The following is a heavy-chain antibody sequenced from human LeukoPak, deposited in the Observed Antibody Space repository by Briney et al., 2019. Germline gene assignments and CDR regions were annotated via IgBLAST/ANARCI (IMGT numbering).Heavy chain of an antibody. D-gene: IGHD4-17*01. V-gene: IGHV3-23*01. Sequence: GGSLRLSCAASGFTFKSYGMTWVRQAPGKGLEWVSTISGSGGDTYYADSVKGRFTISRDNSKNTLYLQMNSLRAEDTAVYYCAKDTVTTVGVVFDLWGRGTLVTVSS. CDR1: GFTFKSYG. CDR2: ISGSGGDT. CDR3: AKDTVTTVGVVFDL. J-gene: IGHJ2*01.